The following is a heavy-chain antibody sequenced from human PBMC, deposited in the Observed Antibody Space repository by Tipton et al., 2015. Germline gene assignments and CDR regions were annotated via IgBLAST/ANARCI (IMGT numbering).Heavy chain of an antibody. D-gene: IGHD4-23*01. Sequence: TLSLTCSVSSDSISKYSWSWIRQPPGKELEWIGYIQYSGSTNYNPSLKSLVTISVDTSKTQFSLKMSSVTASDTAVYYCARARGRHGGLLDSWGQGILVTVSS. CDR2: IQYSGST. CDR3: ARARGRHGGLLDS. CDR1: SDSISKYS. V-gene: IGHV4-59*01. J-gene: IGHJ5*01.